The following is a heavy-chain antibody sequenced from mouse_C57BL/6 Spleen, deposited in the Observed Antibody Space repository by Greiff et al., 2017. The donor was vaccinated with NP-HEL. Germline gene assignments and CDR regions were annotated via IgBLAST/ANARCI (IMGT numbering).Heavy chain of an antibody. J-gene: IGHJ2*01. V-gene: IGHV5-6*01. CDR1: GFTFSSYG. CDR2: ISSGGSYT. CDR3: ARHGSGNGYFDY. D-gene: IGHD1-3*01. Sequence: EVKLVESGGDLVKPGGSLKLSCAASGFTFSSYGMSWVRQTPDKRLEWVATISSGGSYTYYPDSVKGRFTISRDNAKNTLYLQMSSLKSEDTAMYYCARHGSGNGYFDYWGQGTTLTVSS.